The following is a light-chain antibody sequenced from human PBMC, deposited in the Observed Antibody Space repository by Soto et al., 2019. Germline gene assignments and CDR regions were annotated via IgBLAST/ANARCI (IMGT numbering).Light chain of an antibody. CDR3: QKYNSAPPNT. V-gene: IGKV1-27*01. CDR1: QGVSDY. J-gene: IGKJ4*01. CDR2: AAS. Sequence: DIQMTQSPSSLSASVGDRVTITCRASQGVSDYLAWYQQKPGKVPKLLIYAASTLQSGVPSRFSGSGSGTEFTLTISSLQPEDVATDYCQKYNSAPPNTFGGGTKVEIK.